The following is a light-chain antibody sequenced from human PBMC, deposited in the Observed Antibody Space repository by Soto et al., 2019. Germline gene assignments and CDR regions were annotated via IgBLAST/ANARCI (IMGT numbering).Light chain of an antibody. J-gene: IGKJ2*01. CDR3: LQYNSYSYT. Sequence: DVQMTQSPSAMSASVGDRVTITCRASQDISRFVAWFQQKPGKAPERLIYDTSSLQPGVPSRFSGSGSGTEFTLAISGLQPEDFATYYCLQYNSYSYTFGQGTKLEIK. CDR2: DTS. CDR1: QDISRF. V-gene: IGKV1-17*03.